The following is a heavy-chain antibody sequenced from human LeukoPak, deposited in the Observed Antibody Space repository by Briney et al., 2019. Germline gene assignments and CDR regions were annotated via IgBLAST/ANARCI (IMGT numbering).Heavy chain of an antibody. CDR2: ISYDGSNE. Sequence: QPGGSLRLSCAASGFTFSSYAIHWVRQAPGKGREWVAVISYDGSNEYYADSVKGRFIISRDDSWNTLYLQMNSLRGEDTALYYCARDGNGFNSGWSAFFDYWGQGTLVTVSS. CDR1: GFTFSSYA. CDR3: ARDGNGFNSGWSAFFDY. D-gene: IGHD6-19*01. J-gene: IGHJ4*01. V-gene: IGHV3-30*04.